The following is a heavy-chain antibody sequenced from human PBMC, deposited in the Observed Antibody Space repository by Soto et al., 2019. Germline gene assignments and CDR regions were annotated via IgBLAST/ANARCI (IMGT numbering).Heavy chain of an antibody. V-gene: IGHV3-48*03. CDR3: ARAAMFIGGYWYFDL. D-gene: IGHD3-10*02. J-gene: IGHJ2*01. CDR1: GFTFSSYE. Sequence: GGALRLTCSATGFTFSSYEMNWVRQAPGKGLEWVSYISSSGSTIYYADSVKGRFTISRDNAKNSLYLQMNSPRAEDTAVYYWARAAMFIGGYWYFDLWGRGSLVTVSS. CDR2: ISSSGSTI.